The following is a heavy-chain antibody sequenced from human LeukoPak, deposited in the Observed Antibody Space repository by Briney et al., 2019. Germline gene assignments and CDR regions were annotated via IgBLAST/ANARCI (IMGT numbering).Heavy chain of an antibody. Sequence: RIYTSGSTNYNASLKSRVSMSVDTSKNQFSLKLSSVTAADTAVFYCARGNSGSYREFDYWGQGTLVTVSS. J-gene: IGHJ4*02. CDR2: IYTSGST. V-gene: IGHV4-4*07. D-gene: IGHD1-26*01. CDR3: ARGNSGSYREFDY.